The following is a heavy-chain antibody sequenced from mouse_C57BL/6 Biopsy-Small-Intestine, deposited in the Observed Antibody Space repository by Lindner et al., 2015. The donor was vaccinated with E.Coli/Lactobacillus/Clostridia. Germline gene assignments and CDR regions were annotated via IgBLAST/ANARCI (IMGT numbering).Heavy chain of an antibody. J-gene: IGHJ4*01. CDR2: INLRGTST. Sequence: SVKVSCKASGYTFTSYYMHWVRQAPGQGLEWMGIINLRGTSTTYAQKFQGRVTMTRDTSTSTDYMELSSLTSEDTAIYYCARVHSPGSVGNRFDPWGQGTLVSVSS. V-gene: IGHV1-59*01. CDR1: GYTFTSYY. CDR3: ARVHSPGSVGNRFDP.